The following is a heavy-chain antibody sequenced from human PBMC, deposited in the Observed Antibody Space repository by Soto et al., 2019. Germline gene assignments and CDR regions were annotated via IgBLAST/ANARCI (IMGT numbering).Heavy chain of an antibody. D-gene: IGHD1-26*01. V-gene: IGHV4-34*01. Sequence: SETLSLTCAVYGGSFSGYYWSWIRQPPGKGLEWIGEINHSGSTNYNPSLKSRVTISIDTSKNQFSLKLSSVTAADTAVYYCAANIVGATTDYWSQGTLVTVSS. J-gene: IGHJ4*02. CDR2: INHSGST. CDR3: AANIVGATTDY. CDR1: GGSFSGYY.